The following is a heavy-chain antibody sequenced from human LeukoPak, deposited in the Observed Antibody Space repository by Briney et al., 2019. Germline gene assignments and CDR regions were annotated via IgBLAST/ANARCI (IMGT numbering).Heavy chain of an antibody. CDR2: IYSGGST. Sequence: GGSLRLSCAASGFTFSSYSMNWVRLAPGKGLEWVSVIYSGGSTYYADSVKGRFTISRDNSKNTLYLQMNSLRAEDTAVYYCARVAGNYYYYYMDVWGKGTTVTVSS. J-gene: IGHJ6*03. V-gene: IGHV3-53*01. CDR3: ARVAGNYYYYYMDV. CDR1: GFTFSSYS.